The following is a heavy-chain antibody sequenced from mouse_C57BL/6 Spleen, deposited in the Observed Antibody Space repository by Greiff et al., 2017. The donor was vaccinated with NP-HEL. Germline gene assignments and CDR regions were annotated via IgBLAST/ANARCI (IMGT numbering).Heavy chain of an antibody. D-gene: IGHD1-1*01. CDR3: AREGTTNFDY. CDR2: ISDGGSYT. J-gene: IGHJ2*01. V-gene: IGHV5-4*01. CDR1: GFTFSSYA. Sequence: EVMLVESGGGLVKPGGSLKLSCAASGFTFSSYAMSWVRQTPEKRLEWVATISDGGSYTYYPDNVKGRFTISRDNAKNNLYLQMSHLKSEDTAMYYCAREGTTNFDYWGQGTTLTVSS.